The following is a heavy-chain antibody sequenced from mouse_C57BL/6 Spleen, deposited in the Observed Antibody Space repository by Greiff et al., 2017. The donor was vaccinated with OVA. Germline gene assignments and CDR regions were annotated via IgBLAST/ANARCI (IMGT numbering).Heavy chain of an antibody. CDR2: ISYSGST. V-gene: IGHV3-1*01. Sequence: EVHLVESGPGMVKPSQSLSLTCTVTGYSITSGYDWHWIRHFPGNKLEWMGYISYSGSTNYNPSLKSRISITHDTSKNHFFLKLNSVTTEDTATYYCARTYDGYPAWFAYWGQGTLVTVSA. D-gene: IGHD2-3*01. CDR3: ARTYDGYPAWFAY. J-gene: IGHJ3*01. CDR1: GYSITSGYD.